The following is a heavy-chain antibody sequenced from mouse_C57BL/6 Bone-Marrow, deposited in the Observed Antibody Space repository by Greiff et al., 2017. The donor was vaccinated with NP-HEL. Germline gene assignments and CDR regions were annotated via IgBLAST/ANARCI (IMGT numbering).Heavy chain of an antibody. Sequence: QVQLQQSGAELARPGASVKLSCKASGYTFTSYGISWVKQRTGQGLEWIGEIYPRSGNTYYTEKVKGRATLTADKASSTAYMKLRSLTSEDSAVYFCERWGDYDAFAYWGQGTLVTVSA. CDR1: GYTFTSYG. V-gene: IGHV1-81*01. D-gene: IGHD2-4*01. CDR2: IYPRSGNT. J-gene: IGHJ3*01. CDR3: ERWGDYDAFAY.